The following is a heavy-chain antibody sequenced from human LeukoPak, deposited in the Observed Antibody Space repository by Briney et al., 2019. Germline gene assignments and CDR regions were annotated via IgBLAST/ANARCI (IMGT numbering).Heavy chain of an antibody. Sequence: GGSLRLSCAASGFTFSTSGMHWVRQAPGKGLDWVAVIWYDGSNKYYADSVKGRFTVSRDNAKNSLYLQLNSLRGEDTAVYYCARVGYSGSPGDYWGQGTLVTVSS. CDR1: GFTFSTSG. CDR3: ARVGYSGSPGDY. CDR2: IWYDGSNK. V-gene: IGHV3-33*01. J-gene: IGHJ4*02. D-gene: IGHD1-26*01.